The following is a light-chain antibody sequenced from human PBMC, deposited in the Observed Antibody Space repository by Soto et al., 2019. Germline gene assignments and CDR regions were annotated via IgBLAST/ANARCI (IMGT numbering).Light chain of an antibody. Sequence: EIVLMQSPGTLSLSPGERATLSCRASQSVSNNDLAWYQQKPGQAPRLLIYGASARATGVPDRFSGSGSGTDFTLTITRLEPEDCAVYYCQQYGISPLMYSFGQGTKLVVK. V-gene: IGKV3-20*01. CDR3: QQYGISPLMYS. CDR1: QSVSNND. J-gene: IGKJ2*01. CDR2: GAS.